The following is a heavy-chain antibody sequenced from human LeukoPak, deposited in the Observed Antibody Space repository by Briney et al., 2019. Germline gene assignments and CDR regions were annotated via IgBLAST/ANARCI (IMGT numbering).Heavy chain of an antibody. V-gene: IGHV3-15*01. CDR3: TWRVLALQLWSEFDY. Sequence: PGGSLRLSCAASGFTFSNAWMSWVRQAPGKGLEWVGRIKSKTDGGTTDYAAPVKGRFTISRDDSKNTLYLQMNSLKTEDTAVYYCTWRVLALQLWSEFDYWGQGTLVTVSS. CDR1: GFTFSNAW. J-gene: IGHJ4*02. CDR2: IKSKTDGGTT. D-gene: IGHD5-18*01.